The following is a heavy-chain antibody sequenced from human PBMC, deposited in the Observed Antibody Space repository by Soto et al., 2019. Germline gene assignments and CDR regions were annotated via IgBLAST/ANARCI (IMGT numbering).Heavy chain of an antibody. CDR3: ARMTTVVIGQHDAFDI. J-gene: IGHJ3*02. Sequence: SETLSLTCTVSGGSISSYYWSWIRQPPGKGLEWIGYIYYSGGTNYNPSLKSRVTISVDTSKNQFSLKLSSVTAADTAVYDCARMTTVVIGQHDAFDIWGQGTMVTVSS. D-gene: IGHD4-17*01. V-gene: IGHV4-59*01. CDR1: GGSISSYY. CDR2: IYYSGGT.